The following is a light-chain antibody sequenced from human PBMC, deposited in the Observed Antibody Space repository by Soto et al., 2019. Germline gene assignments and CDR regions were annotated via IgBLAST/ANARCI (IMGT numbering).Light chain of an antibody. CDR1: QSLLDSNGFNY. Sequence: DIVMTQSQLSLPVTPGATASISCTSSQSLLDSNGFNYLDWYLQKPGQSPQLLIYLGSYRASGVPDRFSASGSVTDFTLKISRVEAEDVVVYYCMQARQTPRTFGQGTKVYIK. CDR3: MQARQTPRT. V-gene: IGKV2-28*01. CDR2: LGS. J-gene: IGKJ1*01.